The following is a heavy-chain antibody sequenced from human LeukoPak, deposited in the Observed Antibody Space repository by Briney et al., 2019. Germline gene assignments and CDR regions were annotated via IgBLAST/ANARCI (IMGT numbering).Heavy chain of an antibody. J-gene: IGHJ4*02. CDR1: GGSISSSSYY. V-gene: IGHV4-39*07. CDR2: IYYSGST. D-gene: IGHD6-13*01. Sequence: SETLSLTCTVSGGSISSSSYYWGWIRQPPGKGLEWIGSIYYSGSTYYNPSLKSRVTISVDTSKNQFSLKLSSVTAADTAVYYCARGGSSWYHYFDYWAREPWSPSPQ. CDR3: ARGGSSWYHYFDY.